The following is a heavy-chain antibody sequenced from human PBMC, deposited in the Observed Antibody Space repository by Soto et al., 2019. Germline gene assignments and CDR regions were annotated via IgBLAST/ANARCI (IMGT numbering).Heavy chain of an antibody. CDR2: IYHTGRT. J-gene: IGHJ4*02. V-gene: IGHV4-38-2*02. Sequence: PSETLSLTCTVFDYAINNGYYWGWIRQPPGKGLEWIGSIYHTGRTYYSPSLESRVTMSVDTSNNQFSLKLRSVTAADTAVYYCARDRGAPDSGWYVVPDFWGRGTLVTVSS. D-gene: IGHD6-19*01. CDR3: ARDRGAPDSGWYVVPDF. CDR1: DYAINNGYY.